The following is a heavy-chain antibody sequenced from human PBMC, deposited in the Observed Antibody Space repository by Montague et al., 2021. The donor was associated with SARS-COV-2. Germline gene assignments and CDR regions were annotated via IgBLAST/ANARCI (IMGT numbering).Heavy chain of an antibody. J-gene: IGHJ5*02. CDR3: ARAHWDSYDSSGWRFDP. Sequence: SETLSLTCTASGGSISSYNWSWIRHRPGKGLEWSWNIYNSGSTNYNPSLKSQVTISVDTAKNQISLKLSFVTAADTDVYYCARAHWDSYDSSGWRFDPWGQGTLVTVSS. V-gene: IGHV4-59*01. D-gene: IGHD3-22*01. CDR2: IYNSGST. CDR1: GGSISSYN.